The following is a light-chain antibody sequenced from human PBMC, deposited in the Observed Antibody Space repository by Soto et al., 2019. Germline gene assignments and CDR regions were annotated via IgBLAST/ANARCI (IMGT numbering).Light chain of an antibody. J-gene: IGKJ1*01. CDR1: QSVSSY. CDR3: QQRSNWALT. Sequence: EILLTQSPASLSLSPGERATISCRASQSVSSYLTWYQQKPGQAPRLLIYAASNRETGIPSRFSGSGSGTDFTLTISSLEPEDFAIYYCQQRSNWALTFGQGTKVEIK. V-gene: IGKV3-11*01. CDR2: AAS.